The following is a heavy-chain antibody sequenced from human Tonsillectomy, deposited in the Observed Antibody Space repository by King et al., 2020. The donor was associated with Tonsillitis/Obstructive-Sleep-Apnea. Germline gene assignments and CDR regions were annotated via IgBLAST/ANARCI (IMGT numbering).Heavy chain of an antibody. CDR3: AKDMIIAVSGTPGDAFDI. Sequence: EVQLVESGGGLVQPGRSLRHSCAASGFTFDDYAMHWVRQAPGKGLEWVSAISWNSGSVGYADSVKGRFTISRDNAKNSLYLQMNSLRAEDTALYYCAKDMIIAVSGTPGDAFDIWGQGTMVTVSS. V-gene: IGHV3-9*01. J-gene: IGHJ3*02. CDR1: GFTFDDYA. D-gene: IGHD6-19*01. CDR2: ISWNSGSV.